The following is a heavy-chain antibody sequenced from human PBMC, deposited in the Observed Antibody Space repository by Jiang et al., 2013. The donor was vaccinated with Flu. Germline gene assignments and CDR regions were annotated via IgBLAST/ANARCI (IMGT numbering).Heavy chain of an antibody. J-gene: IGHJ3*02. Sequence: KGLEWIGYIYYSGSTNXNPXLKSRVTISVDTSKNQFSLKLSSVTAADTAVYYCARAPRGWGYNSGPDAFDIWGQGTMVTVSS. D-gene: IGHD5-24*01. V-gene: IGHV4-59*01. CDR3: ARAPRGWGYNSGPDAFDI. CDR2: IYYSGST.